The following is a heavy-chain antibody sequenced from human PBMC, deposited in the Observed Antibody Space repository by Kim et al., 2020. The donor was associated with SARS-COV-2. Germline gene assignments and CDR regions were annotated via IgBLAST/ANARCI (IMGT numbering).Heavy chain of an antibody. Sequence: SETLSLTCAVYGGSFSGYYWSWIRQPPGKGLEWIGEINHSGSTNYNPSLKSRVTISVDTSKNQFSLKLSSVTAADTAVYYCARGYSRDGYKDYFDYWGQGTLVTVSS. J-gene: IGHJ4*02. V-gene: IGHV4-34*01. CDR2: INHSGST. CDR3: ARGYSRDGYKDYFDY. CDR1: GGSFSGYY. D-gene: IGHD5-12*01.